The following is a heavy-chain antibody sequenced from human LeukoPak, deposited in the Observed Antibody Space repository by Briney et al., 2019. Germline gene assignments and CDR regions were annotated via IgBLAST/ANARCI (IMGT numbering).Heavy chain of an antibody. J-gene: IGHJ6*02. CDR2: IYYSGST. V-gene: IGHV4-59*01. Sequence: SETLSLTCTVSGGSISSYYWSWLRQPPGKGLEWIGYIYYSGSTNYNPSLKSRVTISVDTSKNQFSLKLSSVTAADTAVYYCARVPAYYYYGMDVWGQGTTVTVS. CDR3: ARVPAYYYYGMDV. CDR1: GGSISSYY.